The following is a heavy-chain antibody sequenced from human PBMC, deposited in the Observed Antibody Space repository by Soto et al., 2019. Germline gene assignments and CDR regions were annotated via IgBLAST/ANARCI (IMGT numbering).Heavy chain of an antibody. D-gene: IGHD2-21*02. CDR1: GASISRSY. V-gene: IGHV4-59*01. Sequence: QVRLQESGPGLVKPSETLSLTCTVSGASISRSYWSWIRQSPGKGLEWIGYLYNTGSTIYNPPLKSRVTISVDTSKNQFSLKMNSVTAADTAVYYCARDLCGYCCVDCYPLDVWGQGTTVTVSS. CDR3: ARDLCGYCCVDCYPLDV. J-gene: IGHJ6*02. CDR2: LYNTGST.